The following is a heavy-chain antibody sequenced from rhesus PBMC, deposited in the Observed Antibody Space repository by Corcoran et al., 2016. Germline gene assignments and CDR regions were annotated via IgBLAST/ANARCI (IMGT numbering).Heavy chain of an antibody. Sequence: EVQLVESGGGLVQPGGSLRLSCAASGFTFSSYGMTCVRQAPGKGLEWVSYIMNGGGSTYCADSVKGRFTIARDNSKNTLSLQMNSLRAEDTAVYYCANYDYGSSYDFDYWGQGVLVTVSS. V-gene: IGHV3S5*01. J-gene: IGHJ4*01. D-gene: IGHD4-29*01. CDR3: ANYDYGSSYDFDY. CDR2: YIMNGGGST. CDR1: GFTFSSYG.